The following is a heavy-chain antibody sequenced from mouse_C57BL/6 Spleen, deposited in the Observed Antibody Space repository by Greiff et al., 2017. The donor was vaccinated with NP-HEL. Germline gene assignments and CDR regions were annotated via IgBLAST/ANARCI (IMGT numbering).Heavy chain of an antibody. CDR1: GYAFSSSW. CDR3: ASDYSNYGPWFAY. Sequence: QVQLQQSGPELVKPGASVKISCKASGYAFSSSWMNWVKQRPGKGLEWIGRIYPGDGDTNYNGKFKGKATLTADKSSSTAYMQLSSLTSEDSAVYFCASDYSNYGPWFAYWGQGTLVTVSA. V-gene: IGHV1-82*01. D-gene: IGHD2-5*01. CDR2: IYPGDGDT. J-gene: IGHJ3*01.